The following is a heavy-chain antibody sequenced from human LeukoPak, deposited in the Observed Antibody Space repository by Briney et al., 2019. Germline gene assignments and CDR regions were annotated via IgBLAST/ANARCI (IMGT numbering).Heavy chain of an antibody. J-gene: IGHJ4*02. V-gene: IGHV4-39*07. Sequence: SETLSLTCTVSGGSISSSSYYWGWIRQPPGKGLEWIGSIYYSGSTYYNPSLKSRITISVDTSKNQFSLKLSSVTAADTAVYNCARSGGYSFDYWGQGILVTVSS. CDR2: IYYSGST. D-gene: IGHD2-15*01. CDR1: GGSISSSSYY. CDR3: ARSGGYSFDY.